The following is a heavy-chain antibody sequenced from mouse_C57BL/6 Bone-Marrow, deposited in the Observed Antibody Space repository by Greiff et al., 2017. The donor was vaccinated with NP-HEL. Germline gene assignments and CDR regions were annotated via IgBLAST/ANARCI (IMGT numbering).Heavy chain of an antibody. V-gene: IGHV1-7*01. Sequence: QVQLKESGAELAKPGASVKLSCKASGYTFTSYWMHWVKQRPGQGLEWIGYINPSSGYTNYNQKFKDKATLTADKSSSTAYMQLSSLTYEDSAVFSCAELYGGYFDVWGTGTTVTVSS. CDR1: GYTFTSYW. CDR2: INPSSGYT. D-gene: IGHD2-12*01. CDR3: AELYGGYFDV. J-gene: IGHJ1*03.